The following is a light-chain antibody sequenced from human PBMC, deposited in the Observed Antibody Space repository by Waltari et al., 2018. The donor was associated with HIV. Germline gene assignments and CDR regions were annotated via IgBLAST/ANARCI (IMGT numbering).Light chain of an antibody. CDR3: AAWEDRRSGPGV. CDR1: SSNLGSNC. J-gene: IGLJ3*02. V-gene: IGLV1-47*01. Sequence: QSLLTPPPTPSGTPAPRITIPCSGSSSNLGSNCLHWYQQHPGTAPNLLIYRKNQRRSGVPDRIFCAKAGTSAALAISGLRYEEEADYYCAAWEDRRSGPGVFGGGTKLTVL. CDR2: RKN.